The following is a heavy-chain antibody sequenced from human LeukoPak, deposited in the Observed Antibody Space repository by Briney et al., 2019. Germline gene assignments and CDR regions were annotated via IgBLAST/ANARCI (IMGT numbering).Heavy chain of an antibody. CDR2: INPNSGGT. CDR3: AREGIAAAGTNWFDP. V-gene: IGHV1-2*02. D-gene: IGHD6-13*01. Sequence: ASVKVSCKASGYTFTGYYMHWVRQAPGQGLEWMGWINPNSGGTNYAQKFQGRVTMTRDTSISTAYMELSRLRSDDTAVYYCAREGIAAAGTNWFDPWGQGTLVTVSS. CDR1: GYTFTGYY. J-gene: IGHJ5*02.